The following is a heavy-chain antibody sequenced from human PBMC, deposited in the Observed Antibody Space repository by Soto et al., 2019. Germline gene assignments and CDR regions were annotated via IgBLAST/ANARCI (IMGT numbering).Heavy chain of an antibody. D-gene: IGHD3-9*01. CDR1: GYTFAHYD. V-gene: IGHV1-8*01. CDR3: ARGESDILTGYSLDY. CDR2: MNPNTGNT. J-gene: IGHJ4*02. Sequence: GASVKVSCKASGYTFAHYDINWVRQATGQGLEWMGWMNPNTGNTGFAQKFQDRVTMTRNTSISTAYMELSSLRSEDTAVYYCARGESDILTGYSLDYWDQGTLVTVSS.